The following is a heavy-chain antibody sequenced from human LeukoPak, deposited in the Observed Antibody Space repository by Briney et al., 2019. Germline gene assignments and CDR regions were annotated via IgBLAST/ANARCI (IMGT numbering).Heavy chain of an antibody. V-gene: IGHV1-18*01. J-gene: IGHJ4*02. D-gene: IGHD6-19*01. CDR1: GYTFTSYG. Sequence: ASVKVSCKASGYTFTSYGISWVQQAPGQGLEWMGWISGYNGNTNYAQQKLQGRVTMTTDTSTSTAYMELRSLRSDDTAVYYCARDLKRGYSSGRYSWGTGSSNDYWGQGTLVTVSS. CDR3: ARDLKRGYSSGRYSWGTGSSNDY. CDR2: ISGYNGNT.